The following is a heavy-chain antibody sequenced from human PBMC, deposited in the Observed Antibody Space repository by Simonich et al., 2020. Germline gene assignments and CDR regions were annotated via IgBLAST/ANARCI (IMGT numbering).Heavy chain of an antibody. D-gene: IGHD6-6*01. CDR3: ARDSRSIAARPKNYMDV. CDR2: INPNSGGT. J-gene: IGHJ6*03. V-gene: IGHV1-2*02. Sequence: QVQLVQSGAEVKKPGAAVKVSCKASGYTFTGYYMHWVRQAHGQGREWLGWINPNSGGTNYAQKFQGRGTRTRDTSISTAYMELSRLRSDDTAVYYCARDSRSIAARPKNYMDVWGKGTTVTVSS. CDR1: GYTFTGYY.